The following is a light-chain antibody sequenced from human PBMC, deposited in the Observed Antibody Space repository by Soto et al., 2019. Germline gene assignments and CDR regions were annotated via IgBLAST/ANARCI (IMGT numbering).Light chain of an antibody. CDR1: QFVSSN. CDR2: DTS. J-gene: IGKJ5*01. Sequence: EIVMTPSPVTLSVSPGERATLSCRASQFVSSNLAWYQQKPGQAPRLLIYDTSNRATGIPARFSGSGSGTDFTLTISSLEPGDFAVYYSQPREHWPAIAFGQGTLLE. CDR3: QPREHWPAIA. V-gene: IGKV3-11*01.